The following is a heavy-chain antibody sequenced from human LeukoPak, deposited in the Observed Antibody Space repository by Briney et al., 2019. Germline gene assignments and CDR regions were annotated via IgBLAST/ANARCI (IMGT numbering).Heavy chain of an antibody. CDR2: NLHSGDKT. V-gene: IGHV3-23*01. CDR3: AKRGMSGTKEFDY. D-gene: IGHD1-7*01. J-gene: IGHJ4*02. CDR1: GFTFSTHG. Sequence: GGSLRLSCAASGFTFSTHGMSWVRQAPGKGLEWVAANLHSGDKTYYADSVKGRFTISRDNSKTTLYLQMNSLRAEDTAVYFCAKRGMSGTKEFDYWGQGSLVTVSS.